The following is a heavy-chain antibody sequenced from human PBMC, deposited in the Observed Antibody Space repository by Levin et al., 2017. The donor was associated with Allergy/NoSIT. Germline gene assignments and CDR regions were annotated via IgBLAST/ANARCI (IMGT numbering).Heavy chain of an antibody. D-gene: IGHD6-19*01. J-gene: IGHJ6*02. V-gene: IGHV4-59*01. CDR2: IYYSGST. CDR1: GGSISSYY. Sequence: PSETLSLTCTVSGGSISSYYWSWIRQPPGKGLEWIGYIYYSGSTNYNPSLKSRVTISVDTSKNQFSLKLSSVTAADTAVYYCARERWWAVAGYYYGMDVWGQGTTVTVSS. CDR3: ARERWWAVAGYYYGMDV.